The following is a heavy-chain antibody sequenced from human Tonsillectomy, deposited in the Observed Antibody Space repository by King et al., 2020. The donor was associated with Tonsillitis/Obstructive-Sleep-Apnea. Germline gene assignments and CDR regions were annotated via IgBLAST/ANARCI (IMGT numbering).Heavy chain of an antibody. V-gene: IGHV3-48*03. CDR3: VRDRLGWYFDL. CDR1: GISFSSYE. J-gene: IGHJ2*01. Sequence: VQLVESGGGLVQPGGSLRLSCAAAGISFSSYEMNWVRQAPGKGLEWVSYISSSGSTIYYADSVKGRFTISRDNAKNSLYLQMNSLRAEDTAVYYCVRDRLGWYFDLWGRGTLVSVSS. D-gene: IGHD5-12*01. CDR2: ISSSGSTI.